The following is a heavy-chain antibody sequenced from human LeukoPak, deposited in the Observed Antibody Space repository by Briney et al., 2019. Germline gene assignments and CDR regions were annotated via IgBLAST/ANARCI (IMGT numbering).Heavy chain of an antibody. J-gene: IGHJ4*02. D-gene: IGHD3-22*01. Sequence: GGSLRLSCAASGFIFRSHWMSWVRQAPGKGLEWVAYINHDGSAKYYVDSAQGRFTISRDNARNTLYLQMSSLRAEDTAVYYCARDSGCEGESGYYDYWGQGTLVTVSS. CDR3: ARDSGCEGESGYYDY. CDR2: INHDGSAK. V-gene: IGHV3-7*01. CDR1: GFIFRSHW.